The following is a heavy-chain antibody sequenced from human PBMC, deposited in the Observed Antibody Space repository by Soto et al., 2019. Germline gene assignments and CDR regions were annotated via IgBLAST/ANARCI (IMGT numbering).Heavy chain of an antibody. J-gene: IGHJ6*03. CDR1: GFTFSSYW. V-gene: IGHV3-74*01. CDR3: ARGPVVVVPAANYYYYMDV. CDR2: INSDGSST. D-gene: IGHD2-2*01. Sequence: GGSLRLSCAASGFTFSSYWMHWVRQAPGKGLVWVSRINSDGSSTSYADSVKGRFTISRDNAKNTLYLQMNSLRAEDTAVYYCARGPVVVVPAANYYYYMDVWGKGTTVTVSS.